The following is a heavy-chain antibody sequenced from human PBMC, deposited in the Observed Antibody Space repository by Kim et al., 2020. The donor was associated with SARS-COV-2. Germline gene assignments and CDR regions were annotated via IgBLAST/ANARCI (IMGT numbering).Heavy chain of an antibody. J-gene: IGHJ6*02. CDR2: ISGSGGST. CDR1: GFTFSSYA. Sequence: GGSLRLSCAASGFTFSSYAMSWVRQAPGKGLEWVSAISGSGGSTYYADSVKGRFTISRDNSKNTLYLQMNSLRAEDTAVYYCAKFKGLSRGGSYGMDVWGQGTTVTVSS. D-gene: IGHD3-10*01. V-gene: IGHV3-23*01. CDR3: AKFKGLSRGGSYGMDV.